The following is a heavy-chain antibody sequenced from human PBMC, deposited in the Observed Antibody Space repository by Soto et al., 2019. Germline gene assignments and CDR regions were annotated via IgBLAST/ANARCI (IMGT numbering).Heavy chain of an antibody. CDR1: GGSITRGGYY. CDR2: IYNSGTT. CDR3: ARDPAP. J-gene: IGHJ5*02. Sequence: QVQLQESGPGLVKPSETLSLTCTVSGGSITRGGYYWSWIRQHPGKGLEWIGYIYNSGTTYYNPSLKSRVTIAVDTSKIQFSLKLTSVTAADTAVYYCARDPAPWGQGTLVTVSS. V-gene: IGHV4-31*03.